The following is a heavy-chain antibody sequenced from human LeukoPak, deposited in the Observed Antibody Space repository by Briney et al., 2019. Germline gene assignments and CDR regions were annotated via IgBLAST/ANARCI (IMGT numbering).Heavy chain of an antibody. Sequence: PGGSLRLSCAASGFTFSSDYLSWVRQAPGKGLEWVSIIYSDGTTYYADSVKGRFTISRDDSKNTLYLQMNSLRAEDTAVYYCARKLYFDHWGQGTLVTVSS. V-gene: IGHV3-53*01. J-gene: IGHJ4*02. CDR1: GFTFSSDY. CDR2: IYSDGTT. CDR3: ARKLYFDH.